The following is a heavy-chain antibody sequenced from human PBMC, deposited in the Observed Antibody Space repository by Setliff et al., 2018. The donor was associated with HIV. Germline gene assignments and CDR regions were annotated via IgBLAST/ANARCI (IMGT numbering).Heavy chain of an antibody. V-gene: IGHV3-20*04. CDR1: GFKFDDYG. CDR3: ARDSASPLYSGICYAISFFDY. Sequence: GGSLRLSCAASGFKFDDYGMNWVRQAPGKGLEWVSGINGNGGSTCYADSVKGRFTISRDNAKNSLYLEMNTLRAEDTALYYCARDSASPLYSGICYAISFFDYWGQGSLVTVSS. CDR2: INGNGGST. J-gene: IGHJ4*02. D-gene: IGHD1-26*01.